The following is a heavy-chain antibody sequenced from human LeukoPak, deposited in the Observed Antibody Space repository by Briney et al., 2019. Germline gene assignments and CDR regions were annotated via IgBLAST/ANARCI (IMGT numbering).Heavy chain of an antibody. V-gene: IGHV4-59*01. CDR3: ARDGGYGGNFDY. CDR2: TYYSGST. CDR1: GGSISSYY. Sequence: SETLSLTCTVSGGSISSYYWSWIRQPPGKGLEWIGYTYYSGSTNYNPSLKSRVTISVDTSKNQFSLKLSSVTAADTAVYYCARDGGYGGNFDYWGQGTLVTVSS. J-gene: IGHJ4*02. D-gene: IGHD4-23*01.